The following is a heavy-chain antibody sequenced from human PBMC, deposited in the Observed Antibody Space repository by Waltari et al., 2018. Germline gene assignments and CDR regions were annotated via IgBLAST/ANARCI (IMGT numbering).Heavy chain of an antibody. Sequence: QVQLVQSGAEVKKPGSSVKVSCKASGGTFSSYAISWVRQAPGQRLEWMGGSIPICGTANYEQKFHGRVTSTADESTRTAYMELCSLRSEDTAVYDCARVSYSGSPSFDYWGQGTLVTVSS. CDR1: GGTFSSYA. CDR3: ARVSYSGSPSFDY. V-gene: IGHV1-69*01. J-gene: IGHJ4*02. D-gene: IGHD1-26*01. CDR2: SIPICGTA.